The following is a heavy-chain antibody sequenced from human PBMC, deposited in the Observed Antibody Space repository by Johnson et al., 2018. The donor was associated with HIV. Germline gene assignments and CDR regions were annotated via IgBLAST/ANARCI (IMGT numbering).Heavy chain of an antibody. D-gene: IGHD3-10*01. V-gene: IGHV3-15*01. Sequence: VQLVESGGGLVQPGGSLRLSCAAPGFTFSNAWMSWVRQAPGKGLEWVGRIKSKPDGGTTHYAPPVKGRFTISRDDSKNTLYLQMNSLKTEDTAVYYCTRDRDGVGVSWGQGTMVTVSS. CDR2: IKSKPDGGTT. CDR3: TRDRDGVGVS. CDR1: GFTFSNAW. J-gene: IGHJ3*01.